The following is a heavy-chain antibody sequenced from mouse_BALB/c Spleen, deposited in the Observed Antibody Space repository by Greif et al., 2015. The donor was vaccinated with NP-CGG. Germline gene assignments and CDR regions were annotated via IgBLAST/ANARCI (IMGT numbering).Heavy chain of an antibody. CDR2: IDPSDSYT. CDR3: ARKDNRGYAMDY. J-gene: IGHJ4*01. V-gene: IGHV1-69*02. Sequence: VQLQQSGAELVKPGASVKPSCKASGYTFTSYWMHWVKQRPGQGLEWIGEIDPSDSYTNYNQKFKGKATLTVDKSSSTAYMQLSSLTSEDSAVYYCARKDNRGYAMDYWGQGSSVTVSS. CDR1: GYTFTSYW. D-gene: IGHD1-3*01.